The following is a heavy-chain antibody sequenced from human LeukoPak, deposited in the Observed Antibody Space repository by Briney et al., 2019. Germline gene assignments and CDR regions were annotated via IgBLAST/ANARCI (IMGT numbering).Heavy chain of an antibody. CDR1: GFTFSSYA. CDR3: AKSSDSSGPGYYFDY. D-gene: IGHD3-22*01. J-gene: IGHJ4*02. Sequence: GGSLRLSCAASGFTFSSYAMSWVRQAPGKGLEWVSAISGSGGSTYYADSVKGRFTISRDNSKNTLYLRMNSLRAEDTAVYYCAKSSDSSGPGYYFDYWGQGTLVTVSS. V-gene: IGHV3-23*01. CDR2: ISGSGGST.